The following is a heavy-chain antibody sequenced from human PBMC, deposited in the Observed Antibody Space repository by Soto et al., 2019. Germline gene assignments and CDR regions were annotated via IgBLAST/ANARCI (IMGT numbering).Heavy chain of an antibody. CDR3: ARELHDILTGYRYYGMDV. CDR2: IYTSGST. J-gene: IGHJ6*02. Sequence: SETLSLTCTVSGGSISSYYWSWIRQPAGKGLEWIGRIYTSGSTNYNPSLKSRVTMSVDTSKNQFSLKLSSVTAADTAVYYCARELHDILTGYRYYGMDVWGQGTTVTVSS. CDR1: GGSISSYY. D-gene: IGHD3-9*01. V-gene: IGHV4-4*07.